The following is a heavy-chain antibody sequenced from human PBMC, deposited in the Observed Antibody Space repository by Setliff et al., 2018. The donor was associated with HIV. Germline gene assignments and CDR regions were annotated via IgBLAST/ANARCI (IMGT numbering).Heavy chain of an antibody. CDR2: IYHSGST. CDR3: ARVINYYDSSPFDY. Sequence: SETLSLTCAVSGYSISSGYYWGWIRQPPGKGLEWIGSIYHSGSTYYNPSLKSRVTISVDTSKNQFSLKLSPVTAADTAVYYCARVINYYDSSPFDYWGQGTLVTVSS. D-gene: IGHD3-22*01. V-gene: IGHV4-38-2*01. J-gene: IGHJ4*02. CDR1: GYSISSGYY.